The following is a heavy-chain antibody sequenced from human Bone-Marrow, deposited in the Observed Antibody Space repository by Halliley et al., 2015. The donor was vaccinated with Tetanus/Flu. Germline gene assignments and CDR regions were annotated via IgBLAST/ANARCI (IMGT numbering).Heavy chain of an antibody. CDR3: SKGRDKGWYYAADV. J-gene: IGHJ4*02. CDR2: ISGSGATT. V-gene: IGHV3-11*04. Sequence: WVSFISGSGATTYYADSVKGRFPISRDNAKMSVHLQMNTLRDDDTAVYFCSKGRDKGWYYAADVWGQGTLVSVSA. D-gene: IGHD3-16*01.